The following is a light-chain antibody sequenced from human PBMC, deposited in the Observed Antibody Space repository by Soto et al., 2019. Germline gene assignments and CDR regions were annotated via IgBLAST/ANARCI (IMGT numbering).Light chain of an antibody. J-gene: IGLJ3*02. Sequence: QSALTQPASVSGSPGQSITISCTGSSGDVGHYNYVSWYQQHPGTAPKLMIYEVSNRTSGVSNRFSGSKSGNTASLIISGLQAEDEADYYCTSYTTSRIWVFGGGTKVTVL. CDR3: TSYTTSRIWV. V-gene: IGLV2-14*01. CDR2: EVS. CDR1: SGDVGHYNY.